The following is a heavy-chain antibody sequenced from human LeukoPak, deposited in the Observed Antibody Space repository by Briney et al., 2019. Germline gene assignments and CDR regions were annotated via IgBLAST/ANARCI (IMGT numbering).Heavy chain of an antibody. CDR1: GFSFSNYG. D-gene: IGHD7-27*01. Sequence: PGGSPRLSCAASGFSFSNYGMNWVRQAPGKGLEWVSGIIGSGGTTYYADSVKGRFTISRDNSKNTLYLQMNSLRAEDTALYYCAKDINWASFESWGQGTLVTVSS. CDR2: IIGSGGTT. J-gene: IGHJ4*02. CDR3: AKDINWASFES. V-gene: IGHV3-23*01.